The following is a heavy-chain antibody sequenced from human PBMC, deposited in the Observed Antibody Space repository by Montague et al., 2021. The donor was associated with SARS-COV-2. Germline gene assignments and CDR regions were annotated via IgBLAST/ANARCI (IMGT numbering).Heavy chain of an antibody. CDR2: VYYSGST. J-gene: IGHJ3*02. V-gene: IGHV4-59*08. D-gene: IGHD3-10*01. CDR3: ARSASERITMVQAFDI. Sequence: SETLSLTCTVSGGSISSYYWSWIRQPPGKGLEWIGYVYYSGSTNYNPSLKSRVTITVDTSKNQFSLKLSSVTAAATAVSVCARSASERITMVQAFDIWGQGTLVTVSS. CDR1: GGSISSYY.